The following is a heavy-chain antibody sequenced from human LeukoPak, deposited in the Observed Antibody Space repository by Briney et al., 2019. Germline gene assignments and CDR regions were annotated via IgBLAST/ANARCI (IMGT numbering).Heavy chain of an antibody. CDR3: ARDLGVGSGSSYFDY. CDR2: DSSNGGST. V-gene: IGHV3-64*01. D-gene: IGHD3-10*01. CDR1: GFTFSSYA. Sequence: QPGGSLRLSCAASGFTFSSYAMHWVRQAPGKGLEYVSADSSNGGSTYYANSVKGRFTISRDNSKNTLYLQMGSLRAEDMAVYYCARDLGVGSGSSYFDYWGQGTLVTVSS. J-gene: IGHJ4*02.